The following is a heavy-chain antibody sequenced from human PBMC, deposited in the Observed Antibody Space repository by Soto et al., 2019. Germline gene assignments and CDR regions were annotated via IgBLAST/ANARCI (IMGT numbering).Heavy chain of an antibody. Sequence: SXTLSLTCTVSGVSISSYYWSWIRQPPGKGLEWIGYIYYSGSTNYNPSLKSRVTISVDTSKNQFSLKLSSVTAADTAVYYCARDAVATPFDYWGQGTLVTVSS. CDR3: ARDAVATPFDY. J-gene: IGHJ4*02. V-gene: IGHV4-59*01. D-gene: IGHD5-12*01. CDR1: GVSISSYY. CDR2: IYYSGST.